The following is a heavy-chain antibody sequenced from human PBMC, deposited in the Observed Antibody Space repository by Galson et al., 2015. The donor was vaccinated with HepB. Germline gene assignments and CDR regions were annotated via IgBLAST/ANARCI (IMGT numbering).Heavy chain of an antibody. J-gene: IGHJ4*02. D-gene: IGHD5-12*01. CDR3: ARVDYQRSGGVDY. Sequence: SLRLSCAASGFTFSSYAMHWVRQAPGKGLEWVAVISYDGSNKYYADSVKGRFTISRDNSKNTLYLQMNSLRAEDTAVYYCARVDYQRSGGVDYWGQGTLVTVSS. CDR2: ISYDGSNK. V-gene: IGHV3-30-3*01. CDR1: GFTFSSYA.